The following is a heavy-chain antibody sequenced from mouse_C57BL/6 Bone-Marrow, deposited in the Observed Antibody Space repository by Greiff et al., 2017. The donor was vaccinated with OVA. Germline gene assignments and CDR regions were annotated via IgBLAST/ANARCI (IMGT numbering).Heavy chain of an antibody. CDR2: IDPSDSYT. J-gene: IGHJ3*01. CDR3: ARGGDFFAY. CDR1: GYTFTSYW. V-gene: IGHV1-50*01. Sequence: QVQLQQPGAELVKPGASVKLSCKASGYTFTSYWMQWVKQRPGQGLEWIGEIDPSDSYTNYNQKFKGKATLTVDTSSSTAYMQLSSLTSEDSAVYYCARGGDFFAYWGQGTLVTVSA.